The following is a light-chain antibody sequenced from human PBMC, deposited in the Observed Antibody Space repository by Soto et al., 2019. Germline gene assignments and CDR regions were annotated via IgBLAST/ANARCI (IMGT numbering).Light chain of an antibody. V-gene: IGKV2-28*01. CDR2: LGS. J-gene: IGKJ1*01. CDR1: QSLLHSNGYTY. CDR3: MQSLQTPT. Sequence: DIVMTQSPLSLPVIPGEPASISCRSSQSLLHSNGYTYLDWYLQKPGQSPQLLIYLGSNRASGVPDRFSGSGSGTDFTLKISRVEAEDVGVYYCMQSLQTPTFGQGTKV.